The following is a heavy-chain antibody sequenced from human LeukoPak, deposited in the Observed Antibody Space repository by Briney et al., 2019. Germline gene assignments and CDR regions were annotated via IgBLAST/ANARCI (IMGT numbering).Heavy chain of an antibody. CDR3: ARDGWRGGSTTYYGMDV. Sequence: PGMSLRRSCAASGFTFSSYSMNWVRQAPGKGLEWVSYISSSSSTIYYADSVKGRFTISRDNAKNSLYLQMNSLRAEDTAVYYCARDGWRGGSTTYYGMDVWGQGTTVTVSS. CDR1: GFTFSSYS. D-gene: IGHD2-2*01. CDR2: ISSSSSTI. J-gene: IGHJ6*02. V-gene: IGHV3-48*01.